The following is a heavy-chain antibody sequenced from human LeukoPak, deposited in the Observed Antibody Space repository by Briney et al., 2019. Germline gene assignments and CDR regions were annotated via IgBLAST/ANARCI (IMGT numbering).Heavy chain of an antibody. Sequence: ASVKVSCKASGYTFTPYYMHWVRQAPGQGLEWMGIINPSVGSTSYAQKFQGRVTMTRDTSTSTVYMELSSLRSEDTAVYYCARATWGSPPDYWGQGTLVTVSS. V-gene: IGHV1-46*01. CDR2: INPSVGST. CDR3: ARATWGSPPDY. CDR1: GYTFTPYY. J-gene: IGHJ4*02. D-gene: IGHD3-16*01.